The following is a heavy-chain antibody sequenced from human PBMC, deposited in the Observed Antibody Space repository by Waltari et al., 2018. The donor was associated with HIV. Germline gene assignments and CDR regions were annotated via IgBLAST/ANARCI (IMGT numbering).Heavy chain of an antibody. V-gene: IGHV3-30*03. CDR2: MLCYGDNK. J-gene: IGHJ4*02. CDR3: AREGECFSNRCSGGLMSY. Sequence: QVQLVESGGGVVQPGGSLKLSCADPGFTFSNYALDWVRQAPGKGLEWVAHMLCYGDNKKYAAYVGGQFTVSRNNSNNTLYLQMNSLRPGDTALDYCAREGECFSNRCSGGLMSYWGQGTLVSVSS. D-gene: IGHD2-2*01. CDR1: GFTFSNYA.